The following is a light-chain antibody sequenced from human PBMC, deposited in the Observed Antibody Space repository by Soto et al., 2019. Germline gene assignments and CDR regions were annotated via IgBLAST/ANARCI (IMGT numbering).Light chain of an antibody. CDR1: QTVPGNY. V-gene: IGKV3-20*01. CDR3: HQYTSPPWT. CDR2: GAS. J-gene: IGKJ1*01. Sequence: ELVLTQSPDTLSLSPGERATLSCRASQTVPGNYLAWFQQKPGQAPRLLIYGASSRAPAIPDRFSGSGSGADFPLTLSRLESEDFAIYYCHQYTSPPWTVGPGTRVE.